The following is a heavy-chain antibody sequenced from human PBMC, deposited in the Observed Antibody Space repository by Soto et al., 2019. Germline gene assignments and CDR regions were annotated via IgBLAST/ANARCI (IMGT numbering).Heavy chain of an antibody. Sequence: GGSLRLSCAASGFTFSRYAMSWVRQAPGKGLEWVSAINGSGGSTYYADSVKGRFTISRDNSKNTLFLQMNSLRAEDTAVYYCAKKVAGSEPFQHWGQGTLVTVS. CDR3: AKKVAGSEPFQH. CDR2: INGSGGST. D-gene: IGHD6-19*01. CDR1: GFTFSRYA. V-gene: IGHV3-23*01. J-gene: IGHJ1*01.